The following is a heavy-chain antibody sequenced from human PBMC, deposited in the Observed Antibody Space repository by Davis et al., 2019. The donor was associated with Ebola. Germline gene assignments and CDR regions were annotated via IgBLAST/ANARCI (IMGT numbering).Heavy chain of an antibody. CDR1: GGSISSYY. J-gene: IGHJ5*02. Sequence: GSLRLSCTVSGGSISSYYWSWIRQPPGKGLEWIGYIYYSGSTNYNPSLKSRVTISVDTSKNQFSLKLSSVTAADTAVYYCARQFDPWGQGILVTVSS. CDR2: IYYSGST. CDR3: ARQFDP. V-gene: IGHV4-59*01.